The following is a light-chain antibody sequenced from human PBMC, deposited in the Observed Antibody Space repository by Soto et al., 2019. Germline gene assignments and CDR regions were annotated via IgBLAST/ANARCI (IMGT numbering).Light chain of an antibody. Sequence: VMPQSPATLSVSPGERATLSCRASQSVRSNFAWYQQKPGQAPRLLIYGASTRATDIPGRFSGSGSGTEFTLTISSLQSEDFAVYHCQQYNNWPLTLGQGTKGEI. V-gene: IGKV3-15*01. J-gene: IGKJ1*01. CDR1: QSVRSN. CDR3: QQYNNWPLT. CDR2: GAS.